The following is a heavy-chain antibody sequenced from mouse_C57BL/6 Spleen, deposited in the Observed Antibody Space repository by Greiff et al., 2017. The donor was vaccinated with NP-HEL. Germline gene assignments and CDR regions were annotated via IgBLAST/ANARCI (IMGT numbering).Heavy chain of an antibody. V-gene: IGHV3-6*01. D-gene: IGHD2-10*02. Sequence: DVQLQESGPGLVKPSQSLSLTCSVTGYSITSGYYWNWIRQFPGNKLEWMGYISYDGSNNYNPSLKNRISITRDTSKNQFFLKLNSVTTEDTATYYCARDGYGNYFDYWGQGTTLTVSS. CDR2: ISYDGSN. J-gene: IGHJ2*01. CDR1: GYSITSGYY. CDR3: ARDGYGNYFDY.